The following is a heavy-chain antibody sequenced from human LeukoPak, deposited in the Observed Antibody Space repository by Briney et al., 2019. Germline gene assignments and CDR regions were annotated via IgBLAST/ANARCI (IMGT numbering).Heavy chain of an antibody. CDR3: ARDRGAVPAAMYWFDP. Sequence: PSETLSLTCTVSGGSISSSSYYWGWIRQPPGKGLEWIGSIYYSGSTYYNPSLKSRVTISVDTSKNQFSLKLSSVTAADTAVYYCARDRGAVPAAMYWFDPWGQGTLVTVSS. V-gene: IGHV4-39*07. J-gene: IGHJ5*02. D-gene: IGHD2-2*01. CDR2: IYYSGST. CDR1: GGSISSSSYY.